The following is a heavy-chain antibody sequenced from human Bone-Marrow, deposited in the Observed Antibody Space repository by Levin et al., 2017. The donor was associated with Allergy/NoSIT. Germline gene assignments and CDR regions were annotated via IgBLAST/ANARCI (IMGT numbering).Heavy chain of an antibody. J-gene: IGHJ4*02. D-gene: IGHD3-3*01. Sequence: SETLSLTCTVSGGSISSYYWSWIRQPAGKGLEWIGRIYTSGSTNYNPSLKSRVTMSVDTSKNQFSLKLSSVTAADTAVYYCARDLAIFGVVNNFDYWGQGTLVTVSS. CDR2: IYTSGST. V-gene: IGHV4-4*07. CDR1: GGSISSYY. CDR3: ARDLAIFGVVNNFDY.